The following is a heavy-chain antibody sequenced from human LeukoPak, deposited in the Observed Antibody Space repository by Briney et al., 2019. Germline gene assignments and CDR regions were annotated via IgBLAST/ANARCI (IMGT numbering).Heavy chain of an antibody. CDR1: GFTISSYS. V-gene: IGHV3-21*01. CDR2: ISSSSSYI. CDR3: ARDSKRDIVVVPAAIYNY. Sequence: GGSLRLSCAASGFTISSYSMNWGRQAPGKELEGVSSISSSSSYIYYADSVKGRFTISRDKAKNSLYMQMNSLRAEDTAVYYCARDSKRDIVVVPAAIYNYWGQGTLVTVSS. J-gene: IGHJ4*02. D-gene: IGHD2-2*02.